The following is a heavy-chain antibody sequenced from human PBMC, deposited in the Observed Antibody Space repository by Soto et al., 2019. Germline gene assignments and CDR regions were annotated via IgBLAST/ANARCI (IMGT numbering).Heavy chain of an antibody. J-gene: IGHJ4*02. CDR3: AKVPLAHQTYSSGWYYFDY. CDR1: GFTFSSYA. CDR2: ISGSGGST. D-gene: IGHD6-19*01. Sequence: PGGSLSLSCAASGFTFSSYAMSWVRQAPGKGLEWVSAISGSGGSTYYADSVKGRFTISRDNSKNTLYLQMNSLRAEDTAVYYCAKVPLAHQTYSSGWYYFDYWGQGTLVTVSS. V-gene: IGHV3-23*01.